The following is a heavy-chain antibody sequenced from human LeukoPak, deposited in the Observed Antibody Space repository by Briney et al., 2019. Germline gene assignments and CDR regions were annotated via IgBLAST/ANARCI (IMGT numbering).Heavy chain of an antibody. CDR2: ISGSAGST. CDR1: GFIFSNYA. J-gene: IGHJ1*01. D-gene: IGHD4-23*01. CDR3: AKDWASTTVITSAEYFQH. Sequence: GGSLRLSCAASGFIFSNYAMCWVRQAPGKGLEWVSGISGSAGSTYYADSVKGRFTISRDNSKNTMYLQMNSLRAEDTAVYYCAKDWASTTVITSAEYFQHWGQGTLVTVSS. V-gene: IGHV3-23*01.